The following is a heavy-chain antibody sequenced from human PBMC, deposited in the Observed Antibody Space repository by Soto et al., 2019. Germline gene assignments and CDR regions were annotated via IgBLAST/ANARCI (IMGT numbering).Heavy chain of an antibody. D-gene: IGHD2-2*01. CDR1: GGSFSGYY. CDR2: INHSGST. CDR3: ARRYCSSTICYWWFDP. J-gene: IGHJ5*02. V-gene: IGHV4-34*01. Sequence: SETLSLTCAVYGGSFSGYYWSWIRQPPGKGLEWIGEINHSGSTNYNPSLKSRVTISVDTSKNQFSLRLSSVTAADTAVYYCARRYCSSTICYWWFDPWGQGTLVTVSS.